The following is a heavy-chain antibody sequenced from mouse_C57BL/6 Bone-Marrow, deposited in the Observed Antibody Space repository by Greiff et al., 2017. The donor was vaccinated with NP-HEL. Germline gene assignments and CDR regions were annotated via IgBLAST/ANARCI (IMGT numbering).Heavy chain of an antibody. Sequence: EVLLVESGGGLVQPKGSLKLSCAASGFTFNTYAMHWVRQAPGKGLEWVARIRSKSSNYATYYADSVKDRFTISRDDSQSMLYLQMNNLKTEDTAMYYCVRDGDITTDVSYFDVWGTGTTVTVSA. D-gene: IGHD1-1*01. CDR1: GFTFNTYA. CDR2: IRSKSSNYAT. V-gene: IGHV10-3*01. J-gene: IGHJ1*03. CDR3: VRDGDITTDVSYFDV.